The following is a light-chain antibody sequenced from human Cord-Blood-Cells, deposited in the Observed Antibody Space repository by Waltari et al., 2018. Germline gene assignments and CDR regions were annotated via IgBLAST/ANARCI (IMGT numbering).Light chain of an antibody. Sequence: DSQISPSPSSLSASVGDRLTNTGRASQGISNYLAWYQQKPGKVPKLLIYAASTLQSGVPSRFSGSGSGTDFTLTISSLQPEDVATYYCQKYNSAPLTFGGGTKVEIK. V-gene: IGKV1-27*01. CDR1: QGISNY. CDR2: AAS. J-gene: IGKJ4*01. CDR3: QKYNSAPLT.